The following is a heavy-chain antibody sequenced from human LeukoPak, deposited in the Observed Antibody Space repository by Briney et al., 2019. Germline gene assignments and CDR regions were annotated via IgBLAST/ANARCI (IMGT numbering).Heavy chain of an antibody. Sequence: PSETLSLTCTVSGGSISSYYWSWIRQPPGKGLEWIGYIYYSGSTNYNPSLKSRVTISVDTSKNQFSLKLSSVTAADTAIYYCAIRYSSSWYSDAFDILGQGTVVTVSS. CDR2: IYYSGST. CDR1: GGSISSYY. J-gene: IGHJ3*02. CDR3: AIRYSSSWYSDAFDI. V-gene: IGHV4-59*08. D-gene: IGHD6-13*01.